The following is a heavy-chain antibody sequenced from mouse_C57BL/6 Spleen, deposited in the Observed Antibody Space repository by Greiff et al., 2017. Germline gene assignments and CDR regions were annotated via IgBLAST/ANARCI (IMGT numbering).Heavy chain of an antibody. CDR2: INPSNGGT. CDR1: GYTFTSYW. J-gene: IGHJ2*01. V-gene: IGHV1-53*01. Sequence: QVQLKHPGTELVKPGASVKLSCKASGYTFTSYWMHWVKQRPGQGLEWIGNINPSNGGTNYNEKFKSKATLTVDKSSSTAYMQLSSLTSEDSAVYYCARYSNYVGYFDYWGQGTTLTVSS. D-gene: IGHD2-5*01. CDR3: ARYSNYVGYFDY.